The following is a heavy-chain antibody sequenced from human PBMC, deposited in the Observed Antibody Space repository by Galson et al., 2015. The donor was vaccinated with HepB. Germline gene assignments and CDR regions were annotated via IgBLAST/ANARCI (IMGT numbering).Heavy chain of an antibody. CDR3: ARSTVVTRHFDY. J-gene: IGHJ4*02. Sequence: PALVKPTQPLTLTCTFSGFSLSTRGMRVSWIRQPPGKALEWLARIDWDDDKFYSTSLKTRLTISKDTSENQVVLTMTNMDPVDTAAYCCARSTVVTRHFDYWVQGTLVTVSS. V-gene: IGHV2-70*04. CDR2: IDWDDDK. CDR1: GFSLSTRGMR. D-gene: IGHD4-23*01.